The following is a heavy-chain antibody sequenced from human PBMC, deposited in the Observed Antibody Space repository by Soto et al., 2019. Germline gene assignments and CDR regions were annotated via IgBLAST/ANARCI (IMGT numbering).Heavy chain of an antibody. J-gene: IGHJ6*02. CDR2: IMPIFGRA. Sequence: QVQLVQSGAEVKKPGSSVKVSCKASGGTFSNYAFSWVRQAPGQGLEWLGGIMPIFGRADYAQKFRGRVTVTADEPTSTAHRGRSGLSSEDTAVNYCASWLRGPGIGGTYSSGMAVGGQGPTVTV. D-gene: IGHD6-13*01. CDR1: GGTFSNYA. V-gene: IGHV1-69*12. CDR3: ASWLRGPGIGGTYSSGMAV.